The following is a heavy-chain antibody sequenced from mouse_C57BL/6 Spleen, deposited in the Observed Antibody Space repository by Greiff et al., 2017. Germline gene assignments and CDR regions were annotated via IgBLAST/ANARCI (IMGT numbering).Heavy chain of an antibody. D-gene: IGHD2-4*01. CDR1: GFTFSSYA. CDR2: ISDGGSYT. J-gene: IGHJ3*01. CDR3: ARDKDDYDLFAY. V-gene: IGHV5-4*01. Sequence: EVKLVESGGGLVKPGGSLKLSCAASGFTFSSYAMSWVRQTPEKRLEWVATISDGGSYTYYPDNVKGRFTISRDNAKNNLYLQMSHLKSEDTAMYYCARDKDDYDLFAYWGQGTLVTVSA.